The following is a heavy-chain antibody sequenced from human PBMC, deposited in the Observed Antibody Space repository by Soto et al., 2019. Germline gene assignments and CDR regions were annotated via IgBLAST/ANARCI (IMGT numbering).Heavy chain of an antibody. J-gene: IGHJ4*02. CDR2: ISSSGSTI. D-gene: IGHD1-20*01. Sequence: PWWSLRLSCSASVFTFSSYEMNWFRQAPGKGLEWVSYISSSGSTIYYADSVKGRFTISRDNAKNSLYLQMNSLRAEDTAVYYCARTMITGIRDYWGQGTLVTVSS. CDR1: VFTFSSYE. CDR3: ARTMITGIRDY. V-gene: IGHV3-48*03.